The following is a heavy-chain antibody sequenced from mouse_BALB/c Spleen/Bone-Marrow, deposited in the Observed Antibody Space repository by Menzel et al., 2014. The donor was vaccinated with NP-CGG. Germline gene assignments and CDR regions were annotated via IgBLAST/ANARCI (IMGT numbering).Heavy chain of an antibody. CDR3: ARDDYYAMDY. CDR2: IRNKANGYTT. CDR1: GFTFTDYY. J-gene: IGHJ4*01. Sequence: EVMLVESGGGLVQPGGSLRLSCATSGFTFTDYYMSWVRQPPGKALEWLGFIRNKANGYTTEYSASVKGRFTIPRDNSQSILYLQMNTLRAEDSATYYCARDDYYAMDYWGQGTSVTVSS. V-gene: IGHV7-3*02.